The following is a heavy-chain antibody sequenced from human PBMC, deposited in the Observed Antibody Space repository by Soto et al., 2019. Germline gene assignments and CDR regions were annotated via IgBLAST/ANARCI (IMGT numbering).Heavy chain of an antibody. J-gene: IGHJ4*02. CDR1: DDSFRGAEYH. CDR2: TYYNGDT. V-gene: IGHV4-61*08. D-gene: IGHD6-19*01. Sequence: PSETLSLTCTVSDDSFRGAEYHWSWIRQPLGKGPEWIGYTYYNGDTKYNPSLKSRVTISVDTSKNQFSLKLSSVTAADTAVYYCARRSDWYLDYWGQGTLVTVSS. CDR3: ARRSDWYLDY.